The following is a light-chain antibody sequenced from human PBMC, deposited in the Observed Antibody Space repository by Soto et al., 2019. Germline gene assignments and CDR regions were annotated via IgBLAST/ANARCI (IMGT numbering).Light chain of an antibody. CDR1: QSISSW. CDR2: NAS. V-gene: IGKV1-5*01. CDR3: QHYNSYSEA. J-gene: IGKJ1*01. Sequence: DIQMTQSPSTLSASVGDRVTLTCRASQSISSWLAWYQQKPGKAPNLLIYNASSLESGAPSRFSGSGSGTEFTLIMSSLQPGDFATYYCQHYNSYSEAFGQGTKVDIK.